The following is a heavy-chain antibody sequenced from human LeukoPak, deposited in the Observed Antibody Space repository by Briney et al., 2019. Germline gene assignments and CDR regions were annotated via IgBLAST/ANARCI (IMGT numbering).Heavy chain of an antibody. Sequence: GSLRLSCAASGFTFSSYWMSWVRQAPGKGLEWVANIKQDGSDKNYVDSVRGRFTISRDNAKNSLYLQMNSLRAEDTAVYYCARDQPRKSGFDPWGQGTLVTVSS. CDR3: ARDQPRKSGFDP. CDR2: IKQDGSDK. D-gene: IGHD1-14*01. V-gene: IGHV3-7*01. J-gene: IGHJ5*02. CDR1: GFTFSSYW.